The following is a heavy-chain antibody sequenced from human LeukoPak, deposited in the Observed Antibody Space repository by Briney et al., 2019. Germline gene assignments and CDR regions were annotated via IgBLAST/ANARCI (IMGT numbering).Heavy chain of an antibody. Sequence: GESLKISCKGSGYNFTSYWISWVRQMPGKGLEWMGRIDPSDSYTNYSPSFQGHVTISADKSISTAYLQWSSLKASDTAMYFCARRDSHSWYVDYWGQGTLVTVSS. V-gene: IGHV5-10-1*01. CDR2: IDPSDSYT. D-gene: IGHD6-13*01. CDR3: ARRDSHSWYVDY. J-gene: IGHJ4*02. CDR1: GYNFTSYW.